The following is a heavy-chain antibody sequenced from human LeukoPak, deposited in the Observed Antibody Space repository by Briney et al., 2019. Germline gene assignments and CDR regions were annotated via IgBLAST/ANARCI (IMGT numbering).Heavy chain of an antibody. D-gene: IGHD6-13*01. CDR2: IYYSGTT. Sequence: SETLSLTCTVSGGSISSYYWSWIRQPPGKGLEWIGYIYYSGTTNYNPSLKSRVTISVDTSKNQFSLKVGSVTAADTAVYYCARGGNSWYADYWGQGNLVTVSS. J-gene: IGHJ4*02. CDR1: GGSISSYY. CDR3: ARGGNSWYADY. V-gene: IGHV4-59*01.